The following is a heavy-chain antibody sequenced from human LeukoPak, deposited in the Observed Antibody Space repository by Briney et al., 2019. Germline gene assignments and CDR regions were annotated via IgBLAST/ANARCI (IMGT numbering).Heavy chain of an antibody. J-gene: IGHJ3*02. CDR2: IKQDGSEK. CDR3: ARGPAGLFDI. Sequence: GGSLRLSCAASGFTFSRYGMSWVRQAPGKGLEWVANIKQDGSEKYYVDSVKGRFTISRDNAKNSLYLQMNSLRAEDTAVYYCARGPAGLFDIWGQGTMVTVSS. CDR1: GFTFSRYG. D-gene: IGHD6-19*01. V-gene: IGHV3-7*01.